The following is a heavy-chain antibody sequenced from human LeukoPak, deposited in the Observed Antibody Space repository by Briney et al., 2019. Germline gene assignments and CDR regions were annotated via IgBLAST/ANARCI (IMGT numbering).Heavy chain of an antibody. Sequence: MTSETLSLTCTVSGGSIRSNSYHWGWIRQPPGKGLEWIGSMYYSGSTYYNPSLKSRVTISVDTSKNQFSLKLSSVTAADTAVYYCARDVSPLYGSVSYSFDYWGQGTLVTVSS. D-gene: IGHD3-10*01. CDR3: ARDVSPLYGSVSYSFDY. CDR2: MYYSGST. CDR1: GGSIRSNSYH. J-gene: IGHJ4*02. V-gene: IGHV4-39*07.